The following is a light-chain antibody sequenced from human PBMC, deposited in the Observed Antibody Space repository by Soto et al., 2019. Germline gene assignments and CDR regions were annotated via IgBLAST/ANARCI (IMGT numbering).Light chain of an antibody. Sequence: EIVMTQSPATLSVSPGERATLSCRASQSVSSNLAWYQQKPGQAPRLLIYGASTRATGIPARFSGSGSGTEFTLTISSLQSEDFAVYYCKQYNNWPPLTFGGGTKVEIQ. CDR1: QSVSSN. V-gene: IGKV3-15*01. CDR2: GAS. J-gene: IGKJ4*01. CDR3: KQYNNWPPLT.